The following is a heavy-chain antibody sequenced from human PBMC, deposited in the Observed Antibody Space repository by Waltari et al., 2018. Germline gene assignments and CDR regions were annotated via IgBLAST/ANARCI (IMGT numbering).Heavy chain of an antibody. V-gene: IGHV4-59*09. Sequence: RELIGYIYYRCSTNYNPTLKSRVTISVDTSKNQFSLKLSSVTAADTAVYYCARGGLYYDIWTGYTDAFVIWGQGTMVTVSS. D-gene: IGHD3-9*01. J-gene: IGHJ3*02. CDR3: ARGGLYYDIWTGYTDAFVI. CDR2: IYYRCST.